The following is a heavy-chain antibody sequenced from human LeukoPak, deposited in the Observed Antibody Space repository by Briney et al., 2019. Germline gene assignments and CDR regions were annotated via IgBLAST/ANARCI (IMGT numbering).Heavy chain of an antibody. CDR1: GFTFSSYS. V-gene: IGHV3-21*01. Sequence: PGGSLRLSCAASGFTFSSYSMNWVRQAPGKGLEWVSSISSSSSYIYYADSVKGRFTISRDNAKNSLYLQMNSLRAEDTAVYYCARRDYYDSSGYYKFDYWGQGTLVTVSS. CDR2: ISSSSSYI. D-gene: IGHD3-22*01. J-gene: IGHJ4*02. CDR3: ARRDYYDSSGYYKFDY.